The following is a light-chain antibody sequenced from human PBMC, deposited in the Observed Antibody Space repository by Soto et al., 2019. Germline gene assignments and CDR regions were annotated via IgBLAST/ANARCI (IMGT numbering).Light chain of an antibody. CDR3: QLATIFPLT. J-gene: IGKJ4*01. CDR1: QSISSY. Sequence: IQMTLSPASLSASVEDRVTITCRASQSISSYLNWYQQKPGKAPKLLIYAASSLQSGVPSRFSGSGSETDFTLTISFLQPEDFATYCCQLATIFPLTSGGGTKV. V-gene: IGKV1-39*01. CDR2: AAS.